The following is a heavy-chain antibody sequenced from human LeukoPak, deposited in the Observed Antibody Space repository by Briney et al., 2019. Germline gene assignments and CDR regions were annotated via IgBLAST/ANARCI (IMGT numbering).Heavy chain of an antibody. CDR1: GYTLTRYG. D-gene: IGHD3-10*01. J-gene: IGHJ4*02. V-gene: IGHV1-18*01. Sequence: AASVKVSCKASGYTLTRYGISWVRQAPGQGLEWMGWLSAYNGNPNYAQKLQDRVTMTTDTSTSTAYMELRRLRSDDTAVYYCARVYNNEYFDYWGQGTLVTVSS. CDR3: ARVYNNEYFDY. CDR2: LSAYNGNP.